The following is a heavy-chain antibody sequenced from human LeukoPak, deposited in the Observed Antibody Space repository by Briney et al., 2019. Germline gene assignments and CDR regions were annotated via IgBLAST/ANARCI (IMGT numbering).Heavy chain of an antibody. J-gene: IGHJ6*04. CDR2: ISYDGSNK. V-gene: IGHV3-30*04. Sequence: GGSLRLSCAASGFTFSSYAMHWVRQAPGKGLEWVAVISYDGSNKYYADSVKGRFTISRDNSKNTLYLQMNSLRAEDTAVYYCARDHMVQGVILYYGMDVWGKGTTVTVSS. CDR3: ARDHMVQGVILYYGMDV. CDR1: GFTFSSYA. D-gene: IGHD3-10*01.